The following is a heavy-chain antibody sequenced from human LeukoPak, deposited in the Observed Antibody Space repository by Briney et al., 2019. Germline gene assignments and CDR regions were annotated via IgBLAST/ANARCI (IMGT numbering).Heavy chain of an antibody. J-gene: IGHJ4*02. V-gene: IGHV3-64D*06. Sequence: GGSRRLSCSASGFTFSNYAMHWVRQAPGKGLEYVSVISSTGGSTYYADSLKGRFTVSRDNSKNTLYLQMSSLRAEDTAVYYCVKVYLVIINYYFDYWGQGTLVTVSS. D-gene: IGHD3-22*01. CDR1: GFTFSNYA. CDR3: VKVYLVIINYYFDY. CDR2: ISSTGGST.